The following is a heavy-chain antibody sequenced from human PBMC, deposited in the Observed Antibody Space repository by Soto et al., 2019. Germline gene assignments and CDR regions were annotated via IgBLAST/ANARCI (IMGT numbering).Heavy chain of an antibody. D-gene: IGHD3-10*01. CDR3: AKGTMVRGVHYYGMDV. CDR2: IGGSGGRT. J-gene: IGHJ6*02. Sequence: PGGSLRLSCAASGFTLSTYAMSWVRQAPGKGLEWVSAIGGSGGRTSYADSVKGRFTISRDDSKYTLYLQMNSLRAEDTAVYYCAKGTMVRGVHYYGMDVWGQGTTVTVSS. CDR1: GFTLSTYA. V-gene: IGHV3-23*01.